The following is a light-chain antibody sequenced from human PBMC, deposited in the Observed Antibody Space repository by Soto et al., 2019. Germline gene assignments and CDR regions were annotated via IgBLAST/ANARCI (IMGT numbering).Light chain of an antibody. V-gene: IGKV3-15*01. Sequence: VLTQYPETLSVSPGERATLSCRASQNIGSDLAWYRQKPGQAPRLLIYGASTRATGIPARFSGSGSGTDFTLTISSLQSEDFAVYYCQNQAIWPATFGQGTNVDIK. CDR2: GAS. CDR3: QNQAIWPAT. J-gene: IGKJ1*01. CDR1: QNIGSD.